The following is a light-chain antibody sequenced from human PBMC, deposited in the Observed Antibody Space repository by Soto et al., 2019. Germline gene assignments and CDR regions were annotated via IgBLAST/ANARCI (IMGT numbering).Light chain of an antibody. CDR1: QSVSSSY. CDR2: GAS. V-gene: IGKV3-20*01. CDR3: QQYGSSRT. J-gene: IGKJ1*01. Sequence: EIVLTQSPGTLSLSPGERATLSCRASQSVSSSYLAWYQQKPGQAPRLLIYGASSRATGIPDRFSGSGAGTDFTLTISRLEPEDFAVYYWQQYGSSRTFGQGTKVAIK.